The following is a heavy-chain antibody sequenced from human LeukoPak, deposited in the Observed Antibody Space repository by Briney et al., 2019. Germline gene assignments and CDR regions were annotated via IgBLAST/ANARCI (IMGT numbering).Heavy chain of an antibody. CDR2: INGGGSNT. CDR3: ARDSSFPATIFGVVVSYYYYGMDV. CDR1: GFPFNTYV. Sequence: GGSLILSCAASGFPFNTYVMSWVRQAPGKGLEWVSAINGGGSNTYYADSVKGRFTISRDNSKNMVYLQMNNLRADDTAVYYCARDSSFPATIFGVVVSYYYYGMDVWGQGTTVTVSS. J-gene: IGHJ6*02. D-gene: IGHD3-3*01. V-gene: IGHV3-23*01.